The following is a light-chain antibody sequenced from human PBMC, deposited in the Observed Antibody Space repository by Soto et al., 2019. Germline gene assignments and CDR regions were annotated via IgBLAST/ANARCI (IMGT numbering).Light chain of an antibody. CDR3: AAWDDSLVV. Sequence: QSVLTQPPSASGTPGQRVTISCSGSSSNIGSNYVYWYQQLPGTAPKLLIYRNNQRPSGVPDRSSGSKSGTSASLAISGLRSEDEPDYYCAAWDDSLVVFGGGTKLTVL. J-gene: IGLJ2*01. CDR2: RNN. CDR1: SSNIGSNY. V-gene: IGLV1-47*01.